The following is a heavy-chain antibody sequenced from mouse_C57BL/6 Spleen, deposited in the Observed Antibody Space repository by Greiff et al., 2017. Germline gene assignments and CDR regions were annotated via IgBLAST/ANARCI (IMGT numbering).Heavy chain of an antibody. CDR1: GYTFTDYE. CDR3: TSLIYDGYGYAMDY. D-gene: IGHD2-3*01. V-gene: IGHV1-15*01. CDR2: IDPETGGT. Sequence: SGAELVRPGASVTLSCKASGYTFTDYEMHWVKQTPVHGLEWIGAIDPETGGTAYNQKFKGKAILTADKSSSTAYMELRSLTSEDSAVYYCTSLIYDGYGYAMDYWGQGTSVTVSS. J-gene: IGHJ4*01.